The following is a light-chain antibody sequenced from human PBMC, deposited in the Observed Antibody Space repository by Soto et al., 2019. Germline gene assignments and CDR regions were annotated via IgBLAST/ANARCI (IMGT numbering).Light chain of an antibody. V-gene: IGLV2-11*01. CDR2: DVR. CDR1: SSDVGVYDY. Sequence: QSALTQPRSVSGSPGQSVTISCTGASSDVGVYDYVSWYQQHPGKAPKLLIYDVRQRPSGVPGRFSASKSGDTASLTISGLEADDDADYYCCSYAGSFSFVVFGGGTKVTVL. J-gene: IGLJ2*01. CDR3: CSYAGSFSFVV.